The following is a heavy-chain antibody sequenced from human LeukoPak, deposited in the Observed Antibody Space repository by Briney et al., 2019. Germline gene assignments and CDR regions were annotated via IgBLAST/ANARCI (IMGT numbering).Heavy chain of an antibody. CDR1: GGSFSGYY. V-gene: IGHV4-34*01. J-gene: IGHJ5*02. CDR2: INHSGST. D-gene: IGHD2-15*01. Sequence: SETLSLTCAVYGGSFSGYYWSWIRQPPGKGLEWIGEINHSGSTYYNPSLKSRVTISVDTSKNQFSLKLSSVTAADTAVYYCARDPRSRYCSGGSCYRFDPWGQGTLVTVSS. CDR3: ARDPRSRYCSGGSCYRFDP.